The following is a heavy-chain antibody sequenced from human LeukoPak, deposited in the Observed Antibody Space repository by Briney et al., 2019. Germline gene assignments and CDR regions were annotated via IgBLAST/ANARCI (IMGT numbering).Heavy chain of an antibody. V-gene: IGHV1-8*01. CDR2: MNPNSGNT. CDR1: GYTFTSYD. Sequence: ASVKVSCKASGYTFTSYDINWVRQATGQGLEWMGGMNPNSGNTGYAQKFQGRVTMTRNTSISTAYMALSSLRSEDTAVYYCARGGIAGYYYDYGMDVWGQGTTVTVSS. CDR3: ARGGIAGYYYDYGMDV. J-gene: IGHJ6*02. D-gene: IGHD6-13*01.